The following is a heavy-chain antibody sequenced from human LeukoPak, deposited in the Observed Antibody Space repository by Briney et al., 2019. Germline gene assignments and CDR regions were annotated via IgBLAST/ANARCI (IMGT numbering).Heavy chain of an antibody. CDR2: IESDGSST. V-gene: IGHV3-74*01. CDR1: GFTFSTYW. J-gene: IGHJ4*02. D-gene: IGHD6-19*01. CDR3: ARDPSAVAGFFDY. Sequence: PGGSLRLSCAASGFTFSTYWMHWVRQAPGKGLVWVSRIESDGSSTSYADSVKGRFTISRDNAKNTLYLQMNSLGAEDTAVYYCARDPSAVAGFFDYRGQGTLVTVSS.